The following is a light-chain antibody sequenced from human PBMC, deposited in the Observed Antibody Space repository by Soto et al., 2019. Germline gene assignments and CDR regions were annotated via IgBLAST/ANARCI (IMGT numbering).Light chain of an antibody. CDR2: KVS. Sequence: DIQMTQSPSTLSASVGDRVTITCRASQSLNDWLAWFQQKPGKAPNLLIYKVSNLESGVPSRFSGSGSGTEFTLTISSLQPDDFATYYCRQYNGYSWAVGQGTKVEIK. V-gene: IGKV1-5*03. CDR3: RQYNGYSWA. CDR1: QSLNDW. J-gene: IGKJ1*01.